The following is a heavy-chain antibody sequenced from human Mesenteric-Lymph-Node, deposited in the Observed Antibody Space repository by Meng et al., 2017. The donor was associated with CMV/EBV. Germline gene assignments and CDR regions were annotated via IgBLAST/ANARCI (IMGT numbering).Heavy chain of an antibody. V-gene: IGHV4-4*02. Sequence: CAVSGGSSSSSNWWRWVRQPPGKGLEWIGEIYHSGSTNYNPSLKSRVTISVDKSKNQFSLKLSSVTAADTAVYYCARVFGELGHFDYWGQGTLVTVSS. J-gene: IGHJ4*02. D-gene: IGHD3-10*02. CDR3: ARVFGELGHFDY. CDR1: GGSSSSSNW. CDR2: IYHSGST.